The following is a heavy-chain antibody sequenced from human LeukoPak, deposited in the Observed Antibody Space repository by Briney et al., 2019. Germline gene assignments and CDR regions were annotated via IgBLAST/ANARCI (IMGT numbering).Heavy chain of an antibody. CDR1: GGSFSGYY. V-gene: IGHV4-34*01. CDR2: INHSGST. CDR3: ARVRYCSGGSCN. Sequence: SETLSLTCAVYGGSFSGYYWSWIRQPPGKGLEWIGEINHSGSTNYNPSLKSRVTISVDTSKDQFSLKLSSVTAADTAVYYCARVRYCSGGSCNWGQGTLVTVSS. D-gene: IGHD2-15*01. J-gene: IGHJ4*02.